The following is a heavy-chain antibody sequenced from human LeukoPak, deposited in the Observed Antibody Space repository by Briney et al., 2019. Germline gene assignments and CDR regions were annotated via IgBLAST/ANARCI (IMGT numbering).Heavy chain of an antibody. V-gene: IGHV3-7*01. CDR1: GSTFSNYY. Sequence: QPGGPLRPSRASSGSTFSNYYMSWVRHTPGKGLEWVANVIQDGSAQYYVNSVTGQFTVSRDNAKNSVYLQMNSLRAEDTAIYFCARSLWPEDPWGQGNLVTVSS. CDR3: ARSLWPEDP. D-gene: IGHD3-16*01. CDR2: VIQDGSAQ. J-gene: IGHJ5*02.